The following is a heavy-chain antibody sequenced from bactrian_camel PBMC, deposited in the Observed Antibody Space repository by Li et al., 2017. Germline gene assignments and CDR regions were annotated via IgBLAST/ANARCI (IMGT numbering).Heavy chain of an antibody. Sequence: DVQLVESGGGSVQAGGSLRLSCAASGYTYSGHCMGWFRQAPGKEREGVALIYTGGGVTYYADSVKGRFTVSQDNAKNTVYLQMTSLKPEDTAMYYCAAARQRYGLAMWSPDRYNYWGQGTQVTVS. CDR2: IYTGGGVT. D-gene: IGHD1*01. CDR3: AAARQRYGLAMWSPDRYNY. CDR1: GYTYSGHC. V-gene: IGHV3S40*01. J-gene: IGHJ4*01.